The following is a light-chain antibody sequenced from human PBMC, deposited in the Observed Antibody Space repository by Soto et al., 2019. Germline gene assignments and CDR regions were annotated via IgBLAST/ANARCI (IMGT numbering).Light chain of an antibody. Sequence: EILLTQTPAILSASPGDAITLSCRASQRIGRDLAWYQQRRGQSPRLLIYGPSTRATGVPAMFSGSGSGAESTLTISNLQAEDFAVYYCQQYNDWPPSFGGGTKVEI. V-gene: IGKV3-15*01. J-gene: IGKJ4*01. CDR2: GPS. CDR1: QRIGRD. CDR3: QQYNDWPPS.